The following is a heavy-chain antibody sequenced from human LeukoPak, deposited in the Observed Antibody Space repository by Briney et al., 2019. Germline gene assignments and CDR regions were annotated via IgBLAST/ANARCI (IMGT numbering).Heavy chain of an antibody. CDR3: AKDSQSGYTLNYFDY. CDR1: GFTFSSYA. Sequence: GGSLRLSCAASGFTFSSYAMSWVREAPGKGLEWVSAISGSGGSTYYADSAKGRFTISRDNSKNTLYLQMNSLRAEDTAVYYCAKDSQSGYTLNYFDYWGQGTLVTVSS. V-gene: IGHV3-23*01. CDR2: ISGSGGST. D-gene: IGHD3-22*01. J-gene: IGHJ4*02.